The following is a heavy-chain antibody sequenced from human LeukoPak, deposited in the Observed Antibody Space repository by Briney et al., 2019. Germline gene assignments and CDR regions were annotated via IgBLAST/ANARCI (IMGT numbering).Heavy chain of an antibody. D-gene: IGHD2-2*03. CDR3: ARVDSFNWFDP. CDR2: MYYSGSN. Sequence: SETLSLTCTVAGGSVSSGNCFWAWIRQPPGKGLEWIGYMYYSGSNKYNPSLKSRVPISVDTSKNQFSLKLSSVTAADTAVYYCARVDSFNWFDPWGQGTLVTVSS. CDR1: GGSVSSGNCF. J-gene: IGHJ5*02. V-gene: IGHV4-61*01.